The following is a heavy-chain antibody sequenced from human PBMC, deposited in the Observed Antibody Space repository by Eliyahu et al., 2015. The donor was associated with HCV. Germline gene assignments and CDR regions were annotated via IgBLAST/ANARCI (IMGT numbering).Heavy chain of an antibody. V-gene: IGHV4-59*01. D-gene: IGHD3-10*01. Sequence: QVQLQESGPGLVKPSETLSLTCTVSGGSISSYYWSWIRQPPGKGLEWIGYIYYSGSTNYNPSLKSRVTISVDTSKNQFSLKLSSVTAADTAVYYCARAYYYGSGSYYTPYYYYGMDVWGQGTTVTVSS. J-gene: IGHJ6*02. CDR1: GGSISSYY. CDR3: ARAYYYGSGSYYTPYYYYGMDV. CDR2: IYYSGST.